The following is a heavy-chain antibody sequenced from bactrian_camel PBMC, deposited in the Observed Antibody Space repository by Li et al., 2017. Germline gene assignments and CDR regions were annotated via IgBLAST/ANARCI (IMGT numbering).Heavy chain of an antibody. CDR3: AADSGYSGSPCLSNRGYNY. V-gene: IGHV3S42*01. CDR1: GYTFRC. Sequence: VQLVESGGGSAQAGGSLRLSCAVTGYTFRCMAWFRQAPGKEREGVAAIWSGGGRAIYADSVQGRFTISQDIAKNTLYLQMNSLKPEDTAMYYCAADSGYSGSPCLSNRGYNYWGQGTQVTVS. D-gene: IGHD3*01. CDR2: IWSGGGRA. J-gene: IGHJ4*01.